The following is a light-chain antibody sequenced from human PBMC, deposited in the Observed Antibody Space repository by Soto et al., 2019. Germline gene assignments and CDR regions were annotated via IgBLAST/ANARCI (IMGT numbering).Light chain of an antibody. V-gene: IGLV1-40*01. CDR2: GNS. J-gene: IGLJ1*01. Sequence: QSVLTQPPSVSGAPGQRVTISCTGSSSNIGAGYDVHWYQQLPGTAPKVLIYGNSNRPSGVPDRFSGSKSGTSASLAITGLKDEDEADYNCQSYDSSLSGYVFGTGTKLTVL. CDR3: QSYDSSLSGYV. CDR1: SSNIGAGYD.